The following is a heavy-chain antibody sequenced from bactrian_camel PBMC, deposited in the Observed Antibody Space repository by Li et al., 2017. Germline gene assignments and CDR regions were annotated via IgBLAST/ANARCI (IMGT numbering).Heavy chain of an antibody. Sequence: HVQLVESGGTSIQPGESLKLSCKASPGPITRHHCIGWFRRAPGKELEGVAASYTRAGTTFYADSVKGRFTISLDSAKNTVYLQMNSLKYEDTAHYHCAAHDYCAGSYWTAQQYDYWGQGTQVTVS. CDR1: PGPITRHHC. D-gene: IGHD2*01. V-gene: IGHV3S1*01. CDR2: SYTRAGTT. J-gene: IGHJ4*01. CDR3: AAHDYCAGSYWTAQQYDY.